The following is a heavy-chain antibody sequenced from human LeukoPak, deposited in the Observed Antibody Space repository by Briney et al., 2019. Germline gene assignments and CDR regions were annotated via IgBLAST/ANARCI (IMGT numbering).Heavy chain of an antibody. D-gene: IGHD6-19*01. CDR3: ARAYSSGWYGPHTNGMDV. Sequence: GGSLRLSGAASGFTFSSYWMSWVRQAPGKGLEWVANIKQDGSEKYYVDSVKGRFTISRDNAKNSLYLQMNSLRAEDTAVYYCARAYSSGWYGPHTNGMDVWSQGTTVTVSS. J-gene: IGHJ6*02. CDR1: GFTFSSYW. CDR2: IKQDGSEK. V-gene: IGHV3-7*04.